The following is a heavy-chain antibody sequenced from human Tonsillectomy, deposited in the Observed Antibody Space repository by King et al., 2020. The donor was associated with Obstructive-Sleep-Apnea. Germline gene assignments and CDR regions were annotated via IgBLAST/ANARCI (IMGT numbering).Heavy chain of an antibody. Sequence: VQLQESGPGLVKPSETLSLTCTVSGGSISSYYWSWIRQPPGKGLEWIGYIYYSGSTNYNPSFKSRVTISVDTSKNQFSLKLSSVTAADTAVYYCARHGVYYDILTGYSTTYNWFDPWGQGTLVTVSS. V-gene: IGHV4-59*08. D-gene: IGHD3-9*01. J-gene: IGHJ5*02. CDR2: IYYSGST. CDR3: ARHGVYYDILTGYSTTYNWFDP. CDR1: GGSISSYY.